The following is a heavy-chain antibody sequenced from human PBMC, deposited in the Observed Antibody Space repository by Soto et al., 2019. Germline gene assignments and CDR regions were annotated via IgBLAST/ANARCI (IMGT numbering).Heavy chain of an antibody. CDR1: GFIFSSCG. Sequence: QVQLVESGGGVVQPGRSLRLSCAASGFIFSSCGMHWVRQAPGKGLEWVAVIWYDGRNKYYADSVKGRFTISRDNSKNMLYLQMNSLRVEDTAVYYCAREPFDVPHEAFDIWGQGTMVTVSS. J-gene: IGHJ3*02. CDR2: IWYDGRNK. D-gene: IGHD3-9*01. CDR3: AREPFDVPHEAFDI. V-gene: IGHV3-33*01.